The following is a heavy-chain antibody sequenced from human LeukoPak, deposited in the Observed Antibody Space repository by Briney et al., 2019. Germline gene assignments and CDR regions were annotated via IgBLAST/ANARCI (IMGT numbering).Heavy chain of an antibody. V-gene: IGHV4-39*01. D-gene: IGHD3-10*01. CDR1: GDTISTSDHY. Sequence: ASETLSLTCSVSGDTISTSDHYWGWIRQPPGKGLEWTGSIYYTGNTYYNPSLKSRVTISVDTSKNQFSLKLSSVTAADTAVYYCVRHQEGMVRGVLYYMDVWGTGTTVTISS. J-gene: IGHJ6*03. CDR3: VRHQEGMVRGVLYYMDV. CDR2: IYYTGNT.